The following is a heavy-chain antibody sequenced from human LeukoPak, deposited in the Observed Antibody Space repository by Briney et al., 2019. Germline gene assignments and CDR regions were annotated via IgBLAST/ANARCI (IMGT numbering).Heavy chain of an antibody. J-gene: IGHJ4*02. CDR2: IYYSGST. CDR1: GGSISSSSYY. Sequence: SETLSLTCTVSGGSISSSSYYWGWIRQPPGKGLEWIGSIYYSGSTYYNPSLKSRVTISVDTSKNQFSLKLSSVTAADTAVYYCARVAATNFDYWGQGTLVTVSS. V-gene: IGHV4-39*07. CDR3: ARVAATNFDY. D-gene: IGHD6-25*01.